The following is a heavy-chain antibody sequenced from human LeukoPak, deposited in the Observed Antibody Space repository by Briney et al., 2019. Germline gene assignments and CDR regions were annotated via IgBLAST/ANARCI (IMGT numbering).Heavy chain of an antibody. CDR3: ASWGGVSTFDAFGI. CDR2: IIPIFGTA. CDR1: GGTFSSYA. J-gene: IGHJ3*02. Sequence: GASVKVSCKASGGTFSSYAISWVRQAPGQGLEWMGGIIPIFGTANYAQKFQGRVTITADESTSTAYMELSSLRSEDTAVYYCASWGGVSTFDAFGIWGQGTMVTVSS. D-gene: IGHD3-16*01. V-gene: IGHV1-69*13.